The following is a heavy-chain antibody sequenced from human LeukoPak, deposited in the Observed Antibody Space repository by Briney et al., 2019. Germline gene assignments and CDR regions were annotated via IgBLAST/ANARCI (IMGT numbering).Heavy chain of an antibody. CDR3: ARDLNLVFFDV. D-gene: IGHD3-10*01. Sequence: PGGSLRLSCEASGFSLTSYVMHWVRQAPGKGLMWVSRISHDGTVTSYADSVRGRFTVSGDNAGNMLFLQMNSLSAEDTAVYYCARDLNLVFFDVWGRGTLVTVSS. CDR1: GFSLTSYV. V-gene: IGHV3-74*01. CDR2: ISHDGTVT. J-gene: IGHJ2*01.